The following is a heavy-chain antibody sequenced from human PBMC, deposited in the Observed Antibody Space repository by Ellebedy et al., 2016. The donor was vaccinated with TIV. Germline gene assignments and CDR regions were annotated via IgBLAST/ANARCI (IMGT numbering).Heavy chain of an antibody. CDR1: GFTFSRYW. CDR2: INHDGSEN. D-gene: IGHD1-14*01. J-gene: IGHJ4*02. CDR3: VRGTPVPGLNY. Sequence: LSLTCAASGFTFSRYWMNWVRQAPGKGLEWVANINHDGSENSYADSVKGRFTISRDNADNLLYLQMYNLRVEDTAIYYCVRGTPVPGLNYWGQGTLVTVSS. V-gene: IGHV3-7*03.